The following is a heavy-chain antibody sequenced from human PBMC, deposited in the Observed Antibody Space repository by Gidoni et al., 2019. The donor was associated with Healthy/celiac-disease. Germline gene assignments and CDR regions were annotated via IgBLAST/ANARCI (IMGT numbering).Heavy chain of an antibody. V-gene: IGHV1-69*01. CDR3: ARWWRSSSSLYYMDV. CDR1: GRTFSSHA. CDR2: IIPIFGKA. D-gene: IGHD6-6*01. Sequence: QVQLVQSGAEAKKPGSSVKLSFKASGRTFSSHAITWVRQAPGQGLEWMGGIIPIFGKANDAQKFQGRVTITADESTSTAYMELSSLRSEDTAVYYCARWWRSSSSLYYMDVWGKGATVTVSS. J-gene: IGHJ6*03.